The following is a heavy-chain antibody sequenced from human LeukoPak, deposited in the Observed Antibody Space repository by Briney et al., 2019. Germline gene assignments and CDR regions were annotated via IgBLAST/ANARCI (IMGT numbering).Heavy chain of an antibody. V-gene: IGHV3-30*18. J-gene: IGHJ4*02. Sequence: GRSLRLSCVASGFTFSSYGMHWVRQAPGKGLEWVAVISYDESNKQYADSVKGRFTISRDNSKNTLYLQMNSLRAGDTAVYYCAKDYFSVTYYDFWSGFGDYWGQGTLVTVSS. CDR2: ISYDESNK. CDR1: GFTFSSYG. CDR3: AKDYFSVTYYDFWSGFGDY. D-gene: IGHD3-3*01.